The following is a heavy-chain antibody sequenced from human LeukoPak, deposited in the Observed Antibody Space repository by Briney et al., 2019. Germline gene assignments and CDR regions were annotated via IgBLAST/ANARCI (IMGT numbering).Heavy chain of an antibody. CDR1: EFTFSSYW. CDR2: IKQDGSEK. J-gene: IGHJ6*02. V-gene: IGHV3-7*01. Sequence: GGSLRLSCAASEFTFSSYWMSWVRQAPGKGLEWVANIKQDGSEKYYVDSVKGRFTISRDNAKNSLYLQMNSLRAEDTAVYYCARSVKGGGGDYYDSSGYPHGMGVWGQGTTVTVSS. CDR3: ARSVKGGGGDYYDSSGYPHGMGV. D-gene: IGHD3-22*01.